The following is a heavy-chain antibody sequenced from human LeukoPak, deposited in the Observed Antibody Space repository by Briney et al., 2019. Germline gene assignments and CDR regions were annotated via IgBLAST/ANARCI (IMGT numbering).Heavy chain of an antibody. J-gene: IGHJ4*02. CDR2: IYRSGST. CDR1: GGSINSGGYS. CDR3: TRERGRAYYFDY. V-gene: IGHV4-30-2*01. D-gene: IGHD3-10*01. Sequence: SETLSLTCSVSGGSINSGGYSWSWIRQPPGKGLEWIGDIYRSGSTFYNLSLQRRLTISLDRSKNELSLTLTSVTAADTAVYYCTRERGRAYYFDYWGRGILVIVSS.